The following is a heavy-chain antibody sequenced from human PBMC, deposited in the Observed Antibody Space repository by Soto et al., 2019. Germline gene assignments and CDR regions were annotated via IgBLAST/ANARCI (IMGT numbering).Heavy chain of an antibody. Sequence: GGSLILSCAASGFTFSSYAMSWVRQAPGKGLEWVSAISGSGGSTYYADSVKGRFTISRDNSKNTLYLQMNSLRAEDTAVYYCAKGPRSGSYLCDYWGQGTLVTVSS. V-gene: IGHV3-23*01. CDR1: GFTFSSYA. CDR2: ISGSGGST. CDR3: AKGPRSGSYLCDY. J-gene: IGHJ4*02. D-gene: IGHD1-26*01.